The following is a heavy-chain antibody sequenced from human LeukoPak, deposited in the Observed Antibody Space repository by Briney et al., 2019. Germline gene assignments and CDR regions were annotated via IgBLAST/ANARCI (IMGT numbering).Heavy chain of an antibody. V-gene: IGHV3-21*04. D-gene: IGHD3-10*01. CDR2: ITFSSSHI. J-gene: IGHJ4*02. CDR1: GFTFSGYV. Sequence: PGGSLRLSCAASGFTFSGYVMTWVRQAPGKGLECVSSITFSSSHIYYADSVKGRFTISRDNSKNTLYLQMNSLRAEDTAVYYCARYDGGSGPFDYWGQGTLVTVSS. CDR3: ARYDGGSGPFDY.